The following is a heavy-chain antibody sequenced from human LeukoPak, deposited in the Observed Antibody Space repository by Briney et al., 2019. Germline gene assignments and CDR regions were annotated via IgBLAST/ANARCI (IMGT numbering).Heavy chain of an antibody. CDR3: ARSVVVAANYYYGMDV. V-gene: IGHV4-59*01. D-gene: IGHD2-15*01. J-gene: IGHJ6*02. Sequence: SETLSLTCTASGGSISSYYWSWIRQPPGKGLEWIGYIYYSGSTNYNPSLKSRVTISVDTSKNQFSLKLSSVTAADTAVYYCARSVVVAANYYYGMDVWGQGTTVTVSS. CDR1: GGSISSYY. CDR2: IYYSGST.